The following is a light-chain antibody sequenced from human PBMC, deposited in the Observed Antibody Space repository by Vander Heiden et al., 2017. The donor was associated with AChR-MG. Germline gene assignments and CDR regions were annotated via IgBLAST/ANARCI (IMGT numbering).Light chain of an antibody. J-gene: IGLJ2*01. CDR2: RDT. CDR1: NIGTKH. Sequence: SYELTQPLSVSVAPGQTARITCGGDNIGTKHVYWYHQKPGQAPVLVIYRDTNRPSGIPERFSGSNSGNTATLTISRAQAGDDGDYFCQLWDSSTAAVFGGGTKLTVL. CDR3: QLWDSSTAAV. V-gene: IGLV3-9*01.